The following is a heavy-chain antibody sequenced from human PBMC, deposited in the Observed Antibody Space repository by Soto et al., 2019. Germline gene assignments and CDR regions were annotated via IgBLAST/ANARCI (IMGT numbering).Heavy chain of an antibody. J-gene: IGHJ4*02. CDR1: GGSISHFY. CDR3: ARWYGGSLDY. CDR2: IYDSGST. Sequence: SETLSLTCTVSGGSISHFYWSWIRQSPGKGLEWLGYIYDSGSTSYNPSLKSRVTMSMDTSKTQFSLNLSSVTAADTAVYYCARWYGGSLDYWGQGSLVTVSS. V-gene: IGHV4-59*01. D-gene: IGHD4-17*01.